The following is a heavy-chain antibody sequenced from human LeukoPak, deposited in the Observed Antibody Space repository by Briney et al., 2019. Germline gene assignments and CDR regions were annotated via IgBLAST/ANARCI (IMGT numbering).Heavy chain of an antibody. CDR2: ISYDGSNK. CDR1: GFTFSSYA. CDR3: ARDRSRYYDSSGYTFRY. V-gene: IGHV3-30-3*01. J-gene: IGHJ4*02. D-gene: IGHD3-22*01. Sequence: GGSLRLSCAASGFTFSSYAMHWVRQAPGKGLEWVAVISYDGSNKYYADSVKGRFTISRDNSKNTLYLQMNSLRAEDTAVYYCARDRSRYYDSSGYTFRYWGQGTLVTVSS.